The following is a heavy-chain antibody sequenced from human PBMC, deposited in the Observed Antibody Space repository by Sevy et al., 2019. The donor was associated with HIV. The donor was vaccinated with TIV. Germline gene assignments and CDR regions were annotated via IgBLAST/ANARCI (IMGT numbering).Heavy chain of an antibody. D-gene: IGHD3-10*01. CDR3: AKDHNLWSEGGFLHH. CDR1: GFTFSSYA. Sequence: GGSLRLSCAASGFTFSSYAIHWVRQAPGKGLEWVAVISYDGNNKYYADSVQGRFTVSRDNSKNTLYVQMNSLRAEDTAVYYCAKDHNLWSEGGFLHHWGQRTLVTDSS. V-gene: IGHV3-30*18. J-gene: IGHJ1*01. CDR2: ISYDGNNK.